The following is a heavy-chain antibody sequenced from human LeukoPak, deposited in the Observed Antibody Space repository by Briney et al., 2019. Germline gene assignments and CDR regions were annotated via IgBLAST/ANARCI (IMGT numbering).Heavy chain of an antibody. Sequence: ASVKVSCKASGYTFTGYYMHWVRQAPGQGLEWMGWINPNSGGTNYAQKFQGRVTMTRDTSISTAYMELSRLRSDDTAVYYCARDGDARGSYYFVQHWGQGTLVTVSS. CDR3: ARDGDARGSYYFVQH. CDR1: GYTFTGYY. CDR2: INPNSGGT. J-gene: IGHJ1*01. D-gene: IGHD1-26*01. V-gene: IGHV1-2*02.